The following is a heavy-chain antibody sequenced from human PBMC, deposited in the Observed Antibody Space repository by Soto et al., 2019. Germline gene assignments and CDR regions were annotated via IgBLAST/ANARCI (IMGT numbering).Heavy chain of an antibody. D-gene: IGHD6-6*01. CDR2: ISYDGSNK. V-gene: IGHV3-30*18. CDR3: AKDWAAARPSVNWFDP. Sequence: GGSLRLSCAASGFTFSSYGMHWVRQAPGKGLEWVAVISYDGSNKYYADSVKGRFTISRDNSKNTLYLQMNSLRAEDTAVYYCAKDWAAARPSVNWFDPWGQGTLVTVSS. CDR1: GFTFSSYG. J-gene: IGHJ5*02.